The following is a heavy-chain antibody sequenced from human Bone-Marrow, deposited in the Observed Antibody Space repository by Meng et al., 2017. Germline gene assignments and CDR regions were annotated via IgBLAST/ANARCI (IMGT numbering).Heavy chain of an antibody. D-gene: IGHD2-15*01. CDR3: ERVIVYTKKDYFDY. CDR1: GFTFSSYA. Sequence: GESLKISCAASGFTFSSYAMHWVRQAPGKGLEGVAVISYDGSKKYYADPVKGRFTNSRDNSKNTLYLQMNSLRAEDTAVYYCERVIVYTKKDYFDYWGQGTLVTVSS. V-gene: IGHV3-30*04. J-gene: IGHJ4*02. CDR2: ISYDGSKK.